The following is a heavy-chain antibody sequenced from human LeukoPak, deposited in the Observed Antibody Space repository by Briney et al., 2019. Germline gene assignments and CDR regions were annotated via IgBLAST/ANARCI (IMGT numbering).Heavy chain of an antibody. Sequence: GESLKISCKGSGYSFTSYWIGWVRQVPGKGLEWMGIIYPGDSDTRYSPSFQGQVTISADKSISTAYLQWSSLKASDTAMYYCARGGYSGYDFDAFDIWGQGTMVTVSS. D-gene: IGHD5-12*01. CDR3: ARGGYSGYDFDAFDI. V-gene: IGHV5-51*01. J-gene: IGHJ3*02. CDR1: GYSFTSYW. CDR2: IYPGDSDT.